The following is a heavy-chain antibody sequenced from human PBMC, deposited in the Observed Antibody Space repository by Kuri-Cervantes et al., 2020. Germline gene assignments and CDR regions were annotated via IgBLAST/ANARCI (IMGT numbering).Heavy chain of an antibody. D-gene: IGHD1-26*01. Sequence: SETLSLTCTVPGGSISSYYWSWIRLPPGKGLEWIGYIYYSGSTNYNPSLKSRVTISVDTSKNQFSLKLSSVTAADTAVYYCARAGIVGATGEFDYWGQGTLVTVSS. CDR3: ARAGIVGATGEFDY. CDR2: IYYSGST. V-gene: IGHV4-59*01. J-gene: IGHJ4*02. CDR1: GGSISSYY.